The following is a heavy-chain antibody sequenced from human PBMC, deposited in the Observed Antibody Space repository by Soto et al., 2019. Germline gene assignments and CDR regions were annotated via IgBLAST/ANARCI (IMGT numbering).Heavy chain of an antibody. V-gene: IGHV4-31*03. CDR3: ARKDSGYADDMDV. CDR1: GGSISGGGYY. D-gene: IGHD5-12*01. CDR2: IYYSGDT. Sequence: QVQLQESGPGLVKPSQTLSLTCTVSGGSISGGGYYWSWIRQHPGKGLEWIGYIYYSGDTYYNPSLQGRVTIAVDTAENQFSLRLSSVPAANTAVYYCARKDSGYADDMDVWGKGTTVTVSS. J-gene: IGHJ6*03.